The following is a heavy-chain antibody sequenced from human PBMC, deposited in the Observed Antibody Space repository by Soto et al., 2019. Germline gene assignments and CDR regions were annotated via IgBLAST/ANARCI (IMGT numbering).Heavy chain of an antibody. D-gene: IGHD1-26*01. V-gene: IGHV1-69*06. CDR2: IIPIFGTA. J-gene: IGHJ5*02. CDR3: ARMPRWEDNWFDP. Sequence: QVQLVQSGAEVKKPGSSVKVSCKASGGTFSSYAISWVRQAPGQGLEWMGGIIPIFGTANYAQKFQGRVKSPADKSTSTAYMELSSLRSEDTAVYYCARMPRWEDNWFDPWGQGTLVTVSS. CDR1: GGTFSSYA.